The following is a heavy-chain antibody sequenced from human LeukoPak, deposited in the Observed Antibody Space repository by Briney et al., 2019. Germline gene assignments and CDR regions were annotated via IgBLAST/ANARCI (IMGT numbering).Heavy chain of an antibody. J-gene: IGHJ4*02. V-gene: IGHV3-48*03. Sequence: GGSLRLSCAASGFTFSSYEMNWVRQAPGEGLEWVSYISSSGSTIYYADSVKGRFTISRDNAKNSLYLQMNSLRAEDTAVYYCARVSMSYYGSGSQNFDYWGQGTLVTVSS. D-gene: IGHD3-10*01. CDR1: GFTFSSYE. CDR3: ARVSMSYYGSGSQNFDY. CDR2: ISSSGSTI.